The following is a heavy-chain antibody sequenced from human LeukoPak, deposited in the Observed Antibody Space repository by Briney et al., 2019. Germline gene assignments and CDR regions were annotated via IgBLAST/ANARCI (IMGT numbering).Heavy chain of an antibody. D-gene: IGHD2-15*01. CDR1: GGSFSGYY. J-gene: IGHJ5*02. Sequence: KSSETLSLTCAVYGGSFSGYYWSWIRQPPGKGLEWIGEINHSGSTNYNPSLKSRVTISVDTSKNQFSLKLSSVTAADTAVYYCAGGRIYDIVVVVAAAKRYNWFDPWGQGTLVTVSS. CDR2: INHSGST. CDR3: AGGRIYDIVVVVAAAKRYNWFDP. V-gene: IGHV4-34*01.